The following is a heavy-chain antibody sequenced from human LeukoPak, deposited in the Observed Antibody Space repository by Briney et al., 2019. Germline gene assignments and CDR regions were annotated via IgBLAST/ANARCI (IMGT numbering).Heavy chain of an antibody. CDR1: GFTFSSYW. CDR3: ARGKVVPAAVNYYGMDV. CDR2: ITTSGSTI. Sequence: SGGSLRLSCAASGFTFSSYWMSWVRQAPGKGLEWVSCITTSGSTIYYADSVKGRFTISRDNAKNSLYLQMNSLGAEDTAVYYCARGKVVPAAVNYYGMDVWGQGTTVTASS. D-gene: IGHD2-2*01. V-gene: IGHV3-48*04. J-gene: IGHJ6*02.